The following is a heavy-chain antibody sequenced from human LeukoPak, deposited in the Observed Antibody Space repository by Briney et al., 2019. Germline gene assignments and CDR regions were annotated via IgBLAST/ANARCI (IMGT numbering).Heavy chain of an antibody. Sequence: GGSLRLSCAASGFTFSRNSMNWVRQAPGKGLEWVSSITSTTTYTYYADSVKGRFTISRDNAKNSPFLQMNSLRAEDTAVYYCVRCTFVLHKRCSAFDVWGQGTMVTVSA. CDR2: ITSTTTYT. CDR1: GFTFSRNS. D-gene: IGHD1-1*01. J-gene: IGHJ3*01. CDR3: VRCTFVLHKRCSAFDV. V-gene: IGHV3-21*01.